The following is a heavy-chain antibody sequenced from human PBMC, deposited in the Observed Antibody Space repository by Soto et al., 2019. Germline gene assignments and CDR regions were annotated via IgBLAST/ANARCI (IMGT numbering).Heavy chain of an antibody. CDR2: ISKSSSLI. CDR3: VRGDDRVD. CDR1: GFIFSSFT. D-gene: IGHD1-1*01. V-gene: IGHV3-21*01. J-gene: IGHJ4*02. Sequence: LRLSCVGSGFIFSSFTMTWVRQAPGMGLQYLASISKSSSLIYYADSVRGRFIISRDNSKDSVFLQMYSLRAEDTAMYYCVRGDDRVDWGQGTLVTVSS.